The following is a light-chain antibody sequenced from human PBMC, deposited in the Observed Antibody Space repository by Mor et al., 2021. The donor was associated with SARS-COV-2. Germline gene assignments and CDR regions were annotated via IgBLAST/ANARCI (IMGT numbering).Light chain of an antibody. CDR1: PSVSSN. Sequence: ERATLSCRASPSVSSNLAWYQRKPGQAPRLLMYGASTRATGIPARFSDSGSGTEFTLTISSLQSEDFAVYYCQQYDNWPWTFGQGTKVE. CDR3: QQYDNWPWT. V-gene: IGKV3-15*01. CDR2: GAS. J-gene: IGKJ1*01.